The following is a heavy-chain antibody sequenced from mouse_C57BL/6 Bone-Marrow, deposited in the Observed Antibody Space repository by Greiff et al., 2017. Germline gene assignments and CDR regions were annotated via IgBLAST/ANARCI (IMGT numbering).Heavy chain of an antibody. V-gene: IGHV1-4*01. CDR1: GYTFTSYT. CDR3: ARKQLRLRYYFDY. Sequence: VQLQQSGAELARPGASVKMSCKASGYTFTSYTMHWVKQRPGQGLEWIGYINPSSGYTKYNQKFKDKETLTADNSSSTAYMQLSSLTSEDAAVYYCARKQLRLRYYFDYWGQGTTLTVSS. D-gene: IGHD3-2*02. J-gene: IGHJ2*01. CDR2: INPSSGYT.